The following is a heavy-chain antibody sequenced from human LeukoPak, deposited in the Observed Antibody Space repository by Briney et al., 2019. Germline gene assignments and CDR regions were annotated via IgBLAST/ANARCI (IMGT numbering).Heavy chain of an antibody. CDR1: GFTFSNYV. D-gene: IGHD3-9*01. CDR3: AKARDILTAYSCFDY. J-gene: IGHJ4*02. CDR2: ISASGGNT. V-gene: IGHV3-23*01. Sequence: GGSLRLSCAASGFTFSNYVMSWVRQAPGRGLEWVSAISASGGNTDYADSVKGRFTISRDNSKNTLYLQLNSLRAEDTAVYYCAKARDILTAYSCFDYWGQETLVTVSS.